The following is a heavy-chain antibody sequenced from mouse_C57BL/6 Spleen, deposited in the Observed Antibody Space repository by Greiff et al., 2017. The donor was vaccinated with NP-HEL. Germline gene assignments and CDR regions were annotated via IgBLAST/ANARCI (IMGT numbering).Heavy chain of an antibody. J-gene: IGHJ4*01. V-gene: IGHV5-16*01. CDR1: GFTFSDYY. Sequence: DVKLVESEGGLVQPGSSMKLSCTASGFTFSDYYMAWVRQVPEKGLEWVANINYDGSSTYYLDSLKSRFIISRDNAKNILYLQMSSLKSEDTATYYCARYDYDGPYAMDYWGQGTSVTVSS. D-gene: IGHD2-4*01. CDR3: ARYDYDGPYAMDY. CDR2: INYDGSST.